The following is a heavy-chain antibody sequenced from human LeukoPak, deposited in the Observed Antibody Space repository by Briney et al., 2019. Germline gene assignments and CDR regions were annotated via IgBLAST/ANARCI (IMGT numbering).Heavy chain of an antibody. V-gene: IGHV3-23*01. J-gene: IGHJ4*02. CDR2: STGSGGST. CDR1: GFTFSNYA. Sequence: GGSLRLSCPASGFTFSNYAMAWVRQAPGKGLEWVSGSTGSGGSTYYADSVKGRFTISRDNSKNTLYLQMNSLRAEDTAVYYCAKGRSEDYYESSGYWGQGTLVTVSS. CDR3: AKGRSEDYYESSGY. D-gene: IGHD3-22*01.